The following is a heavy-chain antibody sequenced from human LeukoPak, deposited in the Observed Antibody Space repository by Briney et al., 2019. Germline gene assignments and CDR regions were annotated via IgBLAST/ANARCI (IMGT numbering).Heavy chain of an antibody. Sequence: GGTLRLSCAASGFTFSSYGMSWVRQAPGKGLEWVSAIGGSGGSTYYADSVKGRFTISRDNSKNTLYLQTNSLRAEDTAVYYCAKDYLSSGYYIDAFDIWGQGTMVTVSS. D-gene: IGHD3-22*01. V-gene: IGHV3-23*01. J-gene: IGHJ3*02. CDR1: GFTFSSYG. CDR3: AKDYLSSGYYIDAFDI. CDR2: IGGSGGST.